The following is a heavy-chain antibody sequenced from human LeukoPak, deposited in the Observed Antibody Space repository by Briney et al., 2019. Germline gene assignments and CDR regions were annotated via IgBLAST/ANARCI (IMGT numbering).Heavy chain of an antibody. Sequence: GGSLRLSCAASGFTFSSYSMNWVRQAPGKGLEWVSYISSSSSTIYYADSVKGRFTISRDNAKNSLYLQMNSLRAEDTAVYYCASVDLEWAVQGDYWGQGTLVTVSS. J-gene: IGHJ4*02. CDR2: ISSSSSTI. CDR3: ASVDLEWAVQGDY. CDR1: GFTFSSYS. D-gene: IGHD3-3*01. V-gene: IGHV3-48*01.